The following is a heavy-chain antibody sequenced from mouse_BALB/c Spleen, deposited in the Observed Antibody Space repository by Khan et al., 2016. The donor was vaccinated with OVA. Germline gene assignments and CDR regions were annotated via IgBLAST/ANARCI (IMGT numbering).Heavy chain of an antibody. V-gene: IGHV5-9-3*01. CDR3: ARSLVDYYAMDY. CDR2: ISTGGHYT. CDR1: GFTFSSFA. Sequence: EVELVESGGGVVKPGRSLKLSCSASGFTFSSFAMSWVRQTPEKRLEWVATISTGGHYTFYPDSVKGRFTISRDNARNTLYLQMSSLRSEDTAMYCCARSLVDYYAMDYWGQGTSVTVAS. D-gene: IGHD2-2*01. J-gene: IGHJ4*01.